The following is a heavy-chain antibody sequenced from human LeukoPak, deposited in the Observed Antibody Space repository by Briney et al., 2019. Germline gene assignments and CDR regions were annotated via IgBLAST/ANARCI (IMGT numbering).Heavy chain of an antibody. Sequence: ASVKVSCKASGGTFSSYAISWVRQAPGQGLEWMGEIIPIFGTANYAQKFQGRVTITADKSTSTAYMELSSLRSEDTAVYYCASFPDADTVTNLHDAFDIWGQGTMVTVSS. CDR2: IIPIFGTA. CDR1: GGTFSSYA. V-gene: IGHV1-69*06. CDR3: ASFPDADTVTNLHDAFDI. D-gene: IGHD4-17*01. J-gene: IGHJ3*02.